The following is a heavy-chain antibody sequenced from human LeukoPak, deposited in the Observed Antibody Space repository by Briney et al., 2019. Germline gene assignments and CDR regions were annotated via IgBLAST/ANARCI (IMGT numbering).Heavy chain of an antibody. Sequence: PGGSLRLSCAASGFTFRNYWMHWVRQAPGKGLVWVSRINGDGTTTNYADSMKGRFTISRDNAKNTLYLQMNSLRAEDTAVYYCQAIVGRYCSSTGCSFYFDYWGQGTLVTVSS. CDR2: INGDGTTT. V-gene: IGHV3-74*01. J-gene: IGHJ4*02. D-gene: IGHD2-2*01. CDR3: QAIVGRYCSSTGCSFYFDY. CDR1: GFTFRNYW.